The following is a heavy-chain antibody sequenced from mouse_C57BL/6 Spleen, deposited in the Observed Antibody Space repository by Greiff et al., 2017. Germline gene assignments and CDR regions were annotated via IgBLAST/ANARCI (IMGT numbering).Heavy chain of an antibody. V-gene: IGHV5-9-1*02. D-gene: IGHD2-10*02. CDR3: TRASKSYAMDY. Sequence: EVQVVESGEGLVKPGGSLKLSCAASGFTFSSYAMSWVRQTPEKRLEWVAYISSGGDYIYYADTVKGRFTISRDNARNTLYLQMSSLKSEDTAMYYCTRASKSYAMDYWGQGTSVTVSS. CDR2: ISSGGDYI. CDR1: GFTFSSYA. J-gene: IGHJ4*01.